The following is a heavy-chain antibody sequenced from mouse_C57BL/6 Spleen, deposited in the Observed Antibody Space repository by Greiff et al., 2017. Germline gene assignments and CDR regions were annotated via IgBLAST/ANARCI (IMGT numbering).Heavy chain of an antibody. Sequence: VQLQQSGAELVKPGASVKISCKASGYAFSSYWMNWVKQRPGTGLEWIGQIYPGDGDTNYNGKFKGQATLTADKSSSTAYMQLSSLTSEDSAVYFCAKGYGSRPFDYWGQGTTLTVSS. CDR1: GYAFSSYW. D-gene: IGHD1-1*01. CDR3: AKGYGSRPFDY. CDR2: IYPGDGDT. J-gene: IGHJ2*01. V-gene: IGHV1-80*01.